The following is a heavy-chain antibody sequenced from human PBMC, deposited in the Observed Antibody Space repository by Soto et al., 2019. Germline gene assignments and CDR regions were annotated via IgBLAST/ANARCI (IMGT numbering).Heavy chain of an antibody. CDR2: ISGSGGST. J-gene: IGHJ6*03. V-gene: IGHV3-23*01. CDR3: AKKGRRSGYYIEYYYYMDV. Sequence: PGGSLRLSCAAPGFTFSSYAMSWVRLAPGKGLEWVSAISGSGGSTYYADSVKGRFTISRDNSKNTLYLQMNSLRAEDTAVYYCAKKGRRSGYYIEYYYYMDVWGKGTTVTVSS. CDR1: GFTFSSYA. D-gene: IGHD3-3*01.